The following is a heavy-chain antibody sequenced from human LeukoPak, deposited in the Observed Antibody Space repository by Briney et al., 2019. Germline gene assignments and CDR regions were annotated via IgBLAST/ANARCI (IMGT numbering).Heavy chain of an antibody. CDR2: IYYSGST. CDR1: GGSISSYY. V-gene: IGHV4-59*12. D-gene: IGHD2-8*01. J-gene: IGHJ5*02. CDR3: ARDMLGGWLDP. Sequence: SETLSLTCTVSGGSISSYYWSWLRQPPGNGLEWIGYIYYSGSTNYNPSLKSRVTISVDTSKNQFSLKLSSVTAADTAVYYCARDMLGGWLDPWGQGTLVTVSS.